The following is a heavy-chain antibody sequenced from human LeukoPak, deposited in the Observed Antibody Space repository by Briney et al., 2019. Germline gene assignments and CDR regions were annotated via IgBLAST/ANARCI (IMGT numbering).Heavy chain of an antibody. CDR3: ARMGGGWDFDL. CDR2: MYHGGNT. V-gene: IGHV4-38-2*02. J-gene: IGHJ2*01. CDR1: GFSISSRYY. D-gene: IGHD3-10*01. Sequence: SETLSLTCTVSGFSISSRYYWGWVRQPPGKGLEGIGSMYHGGNTYYNPSLRSRVTISVDTVKNQLSLKLISVTAADTAVYYCARMGGGWDFDLWGRGTLVTVSS.